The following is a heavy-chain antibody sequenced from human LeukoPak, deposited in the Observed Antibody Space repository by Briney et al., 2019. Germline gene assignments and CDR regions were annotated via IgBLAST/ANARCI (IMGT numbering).Heavy chain of an antibody. CDR3: ARTHSSGYYNYYYYYGMDV. Sequence: GGSLRLSCGVSGLTFSDAWLTWVRQGPGKGLEWVAVISYDGSNKYYADSVKGRFTISRDNSKNTLYLQMNSLRAEDTAVYYCARTHSSGYYNYYYYYGMDVWGQGTTVTVSS. CDR2: ISYDGSNK. J-gene: IGHJ6*02. D-gene: IGHD3-22*01. V-gene: IGHV3-30-3*01. CDR1: GLTFSDAW.